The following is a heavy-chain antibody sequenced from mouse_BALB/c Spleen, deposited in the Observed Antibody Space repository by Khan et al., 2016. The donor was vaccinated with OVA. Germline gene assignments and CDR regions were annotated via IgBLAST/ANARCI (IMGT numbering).Heavy chain of an antibody. Sequence: QVQLQQSGPGLVAPSQNLSITCTVSGFSLSDYGVSWIRQPPGKGLEWLGVIWGGGSTYYNSALKSRLSISKDNSKSQVVLQMSSLQSDDTAMFXCAKGIGSYYYTLDYWGQGTSVTVSS. J-gene: IGHJ4*01. CDR3: AKGIGSYYYTLDY. CDR1: GFSLSDYG. V-gene: IGHV2-6-5*01. CDR2: IWGGGST.